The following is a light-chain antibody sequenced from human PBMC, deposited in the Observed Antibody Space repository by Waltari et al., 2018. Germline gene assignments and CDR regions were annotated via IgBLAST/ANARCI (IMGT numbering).Light chain of an antibody. CDR2: IAS. V-gene: IGKV1-5*03. CDR3: QQYNSYPWT. Sequence: DIHMTQSPSTLSASVADRVSISCRASQCISTWLAWYQQKPGKAPKFLIYIASSLESGVPTRFSGSGSGTEFTLTISSLQPDDFATYYCQQYNSYPWTFGQGTKVEIK. J-gene: IGKJ1*01. CDR1: QCISTW.